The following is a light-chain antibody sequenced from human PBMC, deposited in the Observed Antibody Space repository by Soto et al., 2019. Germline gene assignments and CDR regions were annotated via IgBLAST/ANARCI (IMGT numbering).Light chain of an antibody. J-gene: IGLJ2*01. Sequence: QSVLTQPPSASGTPGQRVTISCSGSRSNIGSNTVNWYQHLPGTAPKLLIYSSNQRPSGVPDRFSGSKSGTSASLAISGLQSEDVADYYCAAWDDIFVVYGGGTKLTVL. CDR2: SSN. CDR1: RSNIGSNT. CDR3: AAWDDIFVV. V-gene: IGLV1-44*01.